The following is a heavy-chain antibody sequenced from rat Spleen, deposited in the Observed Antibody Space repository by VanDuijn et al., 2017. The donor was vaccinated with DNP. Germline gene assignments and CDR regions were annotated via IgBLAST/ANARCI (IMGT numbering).Heavy chain of an antibody. D-gene: IGHD1-12*02. V-gene: IGHV5-25*01. J-gene: IGHJ4*01. CDR3: ATLRTVGGAMDA. CDR1: GFTFSNYY. Sequence: EVQLVESGGGLVQPGRSLKLSCAASGFTFSNYYMAWVRQAPTRGLEWVASISTSGGSTYYRDSVKGRFTISRDNAENTVYLQMHSLRSEDTATYYCATLRTVGGAMDAWGQGTSVTVSS. CDR2: ISTSGGST.